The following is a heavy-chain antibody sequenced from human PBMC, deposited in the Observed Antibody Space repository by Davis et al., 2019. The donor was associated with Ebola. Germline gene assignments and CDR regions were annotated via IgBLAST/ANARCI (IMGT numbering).Heavy chain of an antibody. D-gene: IGHD3-10*01. V-gene: IGHV4-34*01. CDR2: INHSGST. CDR3: ARGNRILGFGELLYYYYGMDV. J-gene: IGHJ6*04. Sequence: SETLSLTCAVYAWSFSGSYWSWIRQPPGKGLEWIGEINHSGSTNYNPSLKSRVTISVDTSKNQFSLKLSSVTAADTVVYYCARGNRILGFGELLYYYYGMDVWGKGTTVTVSS. CDR1: AWSFSGSY.